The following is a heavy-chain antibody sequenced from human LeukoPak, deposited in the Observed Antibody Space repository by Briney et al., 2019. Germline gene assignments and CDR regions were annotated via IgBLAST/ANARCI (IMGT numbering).Heavy chain of an antibody. CDR3: TKAGEAYDFWSGYYYYYYMDV. V-gene: IGHV3-15*01. CDR2: IKSKTDGGTT. J-gene: IGHJ6*03. CDR1: GFTFSNAW. D-gene: IGHD3-3*01. Sequence: PGGSLRLSCAASGFTFSNAWMSWVRQAPGKGLEWVGRIKSKTDGGTTDYAAPVKGRFTISRDDSKNTLYLQMNSLKTEDTAVYYCTKAGEAYDFWSGYYYYYYMDVWGKGTTVTVSS.